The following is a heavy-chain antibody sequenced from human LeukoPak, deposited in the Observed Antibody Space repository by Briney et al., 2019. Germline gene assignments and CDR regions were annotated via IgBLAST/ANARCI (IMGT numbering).Heavy chain of an antibody. J-gene: IGHJ5*02. CDR3: ARAAWRAYDFWSGYYEGNNWFDP. D-gene: IGHD3-3*01. CDR1: GFTFSSYW. CDR2: IKQDGSEK. Sequence: GGSLRLSCAASGFTFSSYWMSWVRQAPGKGLEWVANIKQDGSEKYYVDSVKGRFTISRDNAKNSLHLQMNSLRAEDTAVYYCARAAWRAYDFWSGYYEGNNWFDPWGQGTLVTVSS. V-gene: IGHV3-7*01.